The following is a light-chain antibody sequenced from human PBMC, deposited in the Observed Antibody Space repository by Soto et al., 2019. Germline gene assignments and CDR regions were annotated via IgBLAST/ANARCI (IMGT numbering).Light chain of an antibody. CDR2: DAS. V-gene: IGKV1-5*01. CDR1: HSISSW. J-gene: IGKJ2*01. Sequence: DIQMTQSPSTLSASVGDRVTITCRASHSISSWLAWYQQKPGKAPKLLIYDASSLQSGVPSRFSGSGSGTEFTLTISSLQPDDFATYYCQHYDSYLGSFGQGTKLEI. CDR3: QHYDSYLGS.